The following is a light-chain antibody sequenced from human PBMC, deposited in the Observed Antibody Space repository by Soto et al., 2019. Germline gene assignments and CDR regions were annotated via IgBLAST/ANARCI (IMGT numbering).Light chain of an antibody. Sequence: DIVVTQSPDSLALSLGERATINCKSTQSVLYSSDNNNYLAWYQQKPGQPPKLLIYWASIRESGVPDRFSGSGSGTDFTLTISSLQAEDVAVYYCHQYYSTPWTFGQGTKVEIK. CDR1: QSVLYSSDNNNY. V-gene: IGKV4-1*01. J-gene: IGKJ1*01. CDR3: HQYYSTPWT. CDR2: WAS.